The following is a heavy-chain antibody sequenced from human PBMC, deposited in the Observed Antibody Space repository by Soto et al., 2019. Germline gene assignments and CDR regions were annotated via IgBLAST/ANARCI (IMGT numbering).Heavy chain of an antibody. Sequence: QITLKESGPTLVKPTQTLTLTCTFSGFSLSTTGVGVGWIRQPPGEALEWLALIYWDADKRYSPSLKSRLTITHDTSTNHVLLTLSNMHPVDTATYFCAHTNYYGSWFFDAWGQGTLLTVSS. D-gene: IGHD3-10*01. CDR3: AHTNYYGSWFFDA. V-gene: IGHV2-5*02. J-gene: IGHJ4*02. CDR2: IYWDADK. CDR1: GFSLSTTGVG.